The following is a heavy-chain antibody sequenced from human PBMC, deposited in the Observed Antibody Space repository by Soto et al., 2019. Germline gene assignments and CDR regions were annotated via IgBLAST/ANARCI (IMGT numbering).Heavy chain of an antibody. CDR2: IIPIFGTA. D-gene: IGHD5-12*01. V-gene: IGHV1-69*01. CDR1: GGTFSSYA. J-gene: IGHJ4*02. Sequence: QVQLVQSGAEVKKPGSSVKVSCKASGGTFSSYAISWVRQAPGQGLEWMGGIIPIFGTANYAQKFHGRVTIPADESKSTAYMELSSLRSEDTAVYYCARPRRDGYNHRTPFDYWGQGTLVTVSS. CDR3: ARPRRDGYNHRTPFDY.